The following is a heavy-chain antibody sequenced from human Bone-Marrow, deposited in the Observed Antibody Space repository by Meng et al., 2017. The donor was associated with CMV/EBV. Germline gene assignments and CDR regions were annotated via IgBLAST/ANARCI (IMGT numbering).Heavy chain of an antibody. CDR3: AKVLTLRWFDY. J-gene: IGHJ4*02. V-gene: IGHV3-23*04. CDR1: GFTFSSYA. Sequence: EVQLVESGGGLVQPGGSLRLSCAASGFTFSSYAMSWVRQAPGKGLEWVSTISANGDSTYYADSAKGRFTISRDNSKNTLYLQMNSLRAEDTAIYYCAKVLTLRWFDYWGQGTLVTVSS. D-gene: IGHD5-12*01. CDR2: ISANGDST.